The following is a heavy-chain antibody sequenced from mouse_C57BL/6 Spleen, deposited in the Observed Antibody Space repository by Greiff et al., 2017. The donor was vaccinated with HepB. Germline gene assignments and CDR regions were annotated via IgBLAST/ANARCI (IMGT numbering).Heavy chain of an antibody. CDR1: GYSITSGYY. V-gene: IGHV3-6*01. Sequence: EVQLQESGPGLVKPSQSLSLTCSVPGYSITSGYYWNWIRQFPGNKLEWMGYISYDGSNNYNPSLKNRISITRDTSKNQFFLKLNSVTTEDTATYYCARKEDWEAMDYWGQGTSVTVSS. CDR2: ISYDGSN. D-gene: IGHD4-1*01. CDR3: ARKEDWEAMDY. J-gene: IGHJ4*01.